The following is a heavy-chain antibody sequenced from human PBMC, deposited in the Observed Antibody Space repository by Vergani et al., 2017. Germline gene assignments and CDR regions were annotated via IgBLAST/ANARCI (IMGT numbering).Heavy chain of an antibody. CDR3: ASLVVPAVASYYYGMDV. J-gene: IGHJ6*02. CDR1: GGSISSSSYY. CDR2: IYYSGST. D-gene: IGHD2-2*01. V-gene: IGHV4-39*01. Sequence: QLQLQESGPGLVKPSETLSLTCTVSGGSISSSSYYWGWIRQPPGKGLEWIGSIYYSGSTYYNPSLKSRVTISVDTSKNQFSLKLSSVTAADTAVYYCASLVVPAVASYYYGMDVWGQGTTVTVSS.